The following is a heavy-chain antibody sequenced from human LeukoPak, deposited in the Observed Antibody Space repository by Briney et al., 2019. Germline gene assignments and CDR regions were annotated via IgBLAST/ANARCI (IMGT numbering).Heavy chain of an antibody. CDR3: ARDLSNYYYGSGLGY. J-gene: IGHJ4*02. D-gene: IGHD3-10*01. CDR1: GFTFSSYA. CDR2: ISYDGSNK. V-gene: IGHV3-30*04. Sequence: GGSLRLSCAASGFTFSSYAMHWVRQAPGKGLEWVAVISYDGSNKYYADSVKGRFTISRDNSKNTLYLQMNSLRAEDTAVYYRARDLSNYYYGSGLGYWGQGTLVTVSS.